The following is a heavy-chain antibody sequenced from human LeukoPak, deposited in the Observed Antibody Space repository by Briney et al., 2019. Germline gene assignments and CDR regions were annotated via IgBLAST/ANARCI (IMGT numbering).Heavy chain of an antibody. Sequence: GASVKVSCKASGYTFTSYGVSWVRQAPGQGPEWMGWISAYNGNTNYAQKLQGRVIMTTDTSTSTAYMELRSLRSEDTAVYYCARESCSSTSCYYYYGMDVWGQGTTVTVSS. CDR3: ARESCSSTSCYYYYGMDV. V-gene: IGHV1-18*01. D-gene: IGHD2-2*01. J-gene: IGHJ6*02. CDR1: GYTFTSYG. CDR2: ISAYNGNT.